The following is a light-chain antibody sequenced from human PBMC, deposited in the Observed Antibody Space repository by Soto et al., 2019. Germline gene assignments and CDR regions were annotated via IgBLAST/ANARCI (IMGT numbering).Light chain of an antibody. CDR1: QSVSSDY. V-gene: IGKV3-20*01. J-gene: IGKJ4*01. CDR2: GAS. Sequence: EIVLTQSPNTLSLSPGEGATLSCRASQSVSSDYLVWYQQKPGQAPRLLIYGASSRATGIPDRFSGSGSGTDFTLTISRLEPEDFAVYYCQQYGSSPSFGGGTKVDI. CDR3: QQYGSSPS.